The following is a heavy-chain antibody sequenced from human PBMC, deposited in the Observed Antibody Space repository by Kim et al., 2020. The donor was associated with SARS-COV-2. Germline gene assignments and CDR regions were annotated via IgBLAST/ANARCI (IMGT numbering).Heavy chain of an antibody. CDR2: IYYSGST. CDR1: GGSISSSSYY. CDR3: ASSYYCSVENSFDP. V-gene: IGHV4-39*01. J-gene: IGHJ5*02. D-gene: IGHD3-10*01. Sequence: SETLSLTCTVSGGSISSSSYYWGWIRQPPGKGLEWIGSIYYSGSTYYNPSLKSRVTISVDTSKNQFSLKLSSVTAADTAVYYCASSYYCSVENSFDPWGQGTLVTVSS.